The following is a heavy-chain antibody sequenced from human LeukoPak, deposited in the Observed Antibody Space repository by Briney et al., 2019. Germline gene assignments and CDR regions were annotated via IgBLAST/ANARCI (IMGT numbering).Heavy chain of an antibody. CDR2: IYYSGST. CDR1: GGSISSYY. CDR3: ARGYYYGSGSYIN. D-gene: IGHD3-10*01. Sequence: SETLSLTCTVSGGSISSYYWSWIRQPPGKGLEWIGYIYYSGSTNYNPSLKSRVTISVDTSKNQFSLKLSSVTAADTAVYYCARGYYYGSGSYINWGQGTLVTVSS. J-gene: IGHJ4*02. V-gene: IGHV4-59*01.